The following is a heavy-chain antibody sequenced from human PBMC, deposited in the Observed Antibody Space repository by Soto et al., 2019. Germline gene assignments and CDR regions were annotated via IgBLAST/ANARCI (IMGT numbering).Heavy chain of an antibody. V-gene: IGHV4-31*03. D-gene: IGHD3-10*01. J-gene: IGHJ4*02. Sequence: SETLSLTCTVSGGSISSGGYYWSWIRQHPGKGLEWIGYIYYSGSTYYNPSLKSRVTISVDTSKNQFSLKLSSVTAADTAVYYCARDIGRLRGGGEWFGELSHWGQGTLVTVSS. CDR3: ARDIGRLRGGGEWFGELSH. CDR2: IYYSGST. CDR1: GGSISSGGYY.